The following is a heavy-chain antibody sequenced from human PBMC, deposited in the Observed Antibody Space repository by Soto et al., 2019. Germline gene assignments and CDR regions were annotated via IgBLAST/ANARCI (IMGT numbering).Heavy chain of an antibody. V-gene: IGHV1-69*02. Sequence: QVQLVQSGAEVRKPGSSVEVSCMASGSTFSSYTVNWVRQAPGQGLEWIGRIIPVLGVTHYARRFQGRVTITADRSRXTXYXXPTSLTSEDTAVYYCARRRYCGVDCYNKFYYGMDVWGQGTTVTVSS. CDR2: IIPVLGVT. D-gene: IGHD2-21*02. J-gene: IGHJ6*02. CDR3: ARRRYCGVDCYNKFYYGMDV. CDR1: GSTFSSYT.